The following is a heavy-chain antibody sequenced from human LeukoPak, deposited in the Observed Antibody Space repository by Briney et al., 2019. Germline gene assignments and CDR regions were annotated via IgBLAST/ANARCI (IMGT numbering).Heavy chain of an antibody. CDR3: ARGGITGTFDY. J-gene: IGHJ4*02. Sequence: PSETLSLTCTVSGGSTSSYYWSWIRQPPGKGLEWIGYIYYSGSTNYNPSLKSRVTIPVDTSKNQFSLKLSSVTAADTAVYYCARGGITGTFDYWGQGTLVTVSS. V-gene: IGHV4-59*01. CDR2: IYYSGST. D-gene: IGHD1-20*01. CDR1: GGSTSSYY.